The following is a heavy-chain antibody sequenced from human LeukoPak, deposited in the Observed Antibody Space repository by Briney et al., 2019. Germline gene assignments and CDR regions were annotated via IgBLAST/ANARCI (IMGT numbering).Heavy chain of an antibody. CDR1: GGSITNYY. J-gene: IGHJ3*01. CDR3: ARDAVTFDACDL. D-gene: IGHD2-21*02. CDR2: VFYSGST. V-gene: IGHV4-59*01. Sequence: SETLSLTCTVSGGSITNYYWNWIRQPPGKGLEWIGYVFYSGSTNYNPSLKSRVTISVDTSKNQFSLKLTSVTAADTALYYCARDAVTFDACDLWGQGPSLRVSS.